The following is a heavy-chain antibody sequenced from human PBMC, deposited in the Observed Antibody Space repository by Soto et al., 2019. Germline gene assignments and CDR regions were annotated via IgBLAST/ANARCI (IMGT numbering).Heavy chain of an antibody. CDR1: GFTFSSYA. CDR3: AKDFEQWLVLNGDFDY. D-gene: IGHD6-19*01. V-gene: IGHV3-23*01. CDR2: ISGSGGST. J-gene: IGHJ4*02. Sequence: PGGSLRLSCAASGFTFSSYAMSWVRQAPGKGLEWVSAISGSGGSTYYADSVKGRFTISRDNSKNTLYLQMNSLRAEDTAVYYCAKDFEQWLVLNGDFDYWGQGTLVTVSS.